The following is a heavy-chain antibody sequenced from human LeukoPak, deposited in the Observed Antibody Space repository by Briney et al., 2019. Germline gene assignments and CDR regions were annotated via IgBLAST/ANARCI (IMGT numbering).Heavy chain of an antibody. Sequence: GGSLRLSCAASGFTFSSYAMHWVRQAPGKGLEWVAVISYDGSNKYYADSVKGRFTISRDNSKNTLYLQMNSLRAEDTAVYYCARDEFTVRGAIPGGMDVWGQGTTVTVSS. D-gene: IGHD3-10*01. J-gene: IGHJ6*02. CDR3: ARDEFTVRGAIPGGMDV. CDR2: ISYDGSNK. CDR1: GFTFSSYA. V-gene: IGHV3-30-3*01.